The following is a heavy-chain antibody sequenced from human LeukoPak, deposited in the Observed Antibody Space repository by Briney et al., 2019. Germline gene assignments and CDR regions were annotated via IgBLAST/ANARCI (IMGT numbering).Heavy chain of an antibody. D-gene: IGHD3-10*01. CDR1: GYTLTELS. Sequence: ASVKVSCKVSGYTLTELSMHSVRQAPGKGLEWMGGFDPEDGETIYAQKFQGRVTMTEDTSTDTAYMELSSLRPEDTAVYYCATESKGFGELLSFYYWGQGTLVTVSS. CDR2: FDPEDGET. J-gene: IGHJ4*02. V-gene: IGHV1-24*01. CDR3: ATESKGFGELLSFYY.